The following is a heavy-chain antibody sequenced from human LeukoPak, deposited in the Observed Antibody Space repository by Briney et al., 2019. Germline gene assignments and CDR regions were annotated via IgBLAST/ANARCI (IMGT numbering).Heavy chain of an antibody. V-gene: IGHV1-24*01. Sequence: ASVKVSCKVSGYTLTELSMHWVRQAPGKGLEWMGGFDPEDGETIYAQKFQGRVTMTEDTSTDTAYMELSSLRSEDTAVYYCATGPRHYDSSGYVEYFQHWGQGTLVTVSS. D-gene: IGHD3-22*01. CDR3: ATGPRHYDSSGYVEYFQH. J-gene: IGHJ1*01. CDR1: GYTLTELS. CDR2: FDPEDGET.